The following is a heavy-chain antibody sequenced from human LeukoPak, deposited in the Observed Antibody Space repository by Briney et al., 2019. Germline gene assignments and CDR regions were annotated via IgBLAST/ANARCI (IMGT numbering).Heavy chain of an antibody. CDR1: GASINSHY. CDR3: ASRPTGTTWYGVFDY. D-gene: IGHD6-13*01. J-gene: IGHJ4*02. Sequence: SETLSLTCSVSGASINSHYWSWIRQSPGKGLEWIGYVFNGGSTNYNPSLKSRVTMSLDTSRDQFSLRLTSVTAADTAIYYCASRPTGTTWYGVFDYWSQGTLVAVSS. V-gene: IGHV4-59*11. CDR2: VFNGGST.